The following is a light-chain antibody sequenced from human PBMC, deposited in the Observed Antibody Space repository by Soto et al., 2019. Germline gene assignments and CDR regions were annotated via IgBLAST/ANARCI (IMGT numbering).Light chain of an antibody. CDR2: GNS. CDR3: QSYDSSLSGWV. J-gene: IGLJ3*02. CDR1: SSNIGAGYD. Sequence: QAVVTQPPSVSGAPGQRVTISCTGSSSNIGAGYDVHWYQQLPGTAPKLLIYGNSNRPSGVPDRFSGSKSGTSASLAITGLQAEVEADYYCQSYDSSLSGWVFGGGTKVTVL. V-gene: IGLV1-40*01.